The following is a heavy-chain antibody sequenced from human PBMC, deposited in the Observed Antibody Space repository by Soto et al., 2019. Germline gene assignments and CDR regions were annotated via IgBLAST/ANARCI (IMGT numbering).Heavy chain of an antibody. V-gene: IGHV3-21*03. J-gene: IGHJ4*02. CDR1: GFTFSSYS. CDR3: AREYDILTGYSDY. D-gene: IGHD3-9*01. CDR2: ISSSTSYI. Sequence: PGGSLRLSCAASGFTFSSYSMNWVRQAPGRGLEWVSSISSSTSYIYYADSVKGRFTISRDNAKNSLYLQMNSLRAEDTAVYYCAREYDILTGYSDYWGQGTLVTVSS.